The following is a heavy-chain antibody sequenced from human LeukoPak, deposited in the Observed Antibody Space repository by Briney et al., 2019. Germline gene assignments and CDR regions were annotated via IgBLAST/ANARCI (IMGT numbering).Heavy chain of an antibody. CDR3: AREGYYDSSGKYYFDY. Sequence: SETLSLTCTVSGGSISSYYWSWIRQPPGKGLEWIGYIYYSGSTNYNPSLKSRVTISVDTSKNQFSLKLSSVTAADTAVYYCAREGYYDSSGKYYFDYWGQGTLVTVSS. CDR2: IYYSGST. J-gene: IGHJ4*02. D-gene: IGHD3-22*01. CDR1: GGSISSYY. V-gene: IGHV4-59*01.